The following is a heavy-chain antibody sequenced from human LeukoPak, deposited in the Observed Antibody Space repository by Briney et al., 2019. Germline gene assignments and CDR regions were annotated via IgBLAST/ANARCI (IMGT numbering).Heavy chain of an antibody. V-gene: IGHV1-18*01. CDR1: GYAFTSHG. D-gene: IGHD2-2*01. CDR3: ARGGLYCSSSSCPGIEY. CDR2: VSPYNGAT. Sequence: ASVKVSCKASGYAFTSHGITWVRQAPGQGLEWMGWVSPYNGATNYAQKLRDRVTMTTDTSTTTVYMELRSLRSDDTAVYYCARGGLYCSSSSCPGIEYWGQGTLVTVSS. J-gene: IGHJ4*02.